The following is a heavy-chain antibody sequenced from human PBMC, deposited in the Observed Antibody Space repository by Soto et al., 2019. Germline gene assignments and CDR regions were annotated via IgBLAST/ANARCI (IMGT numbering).Heavy chain of an antibody. CDR1: GGSFSGYY. J-gene: IGHJ1*01. V-gene: IGHV4-34*01. CDR3: ARGGEGITVHFQH. D-gene: IGHD3-10*01. CDR2: INHSGST. Sequence: SETLSLTCAVYGGSFSGYYWSWIRQPPGKGLEWIGEINHSGSTNYNPSLKSRVTISVDTSKNQFSLKLSSVTAADTAVYYCARGGEGITVHFQHWGQGTLVTVSS.